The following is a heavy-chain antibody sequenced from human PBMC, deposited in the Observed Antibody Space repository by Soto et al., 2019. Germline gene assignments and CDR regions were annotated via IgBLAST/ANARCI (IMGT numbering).Heavy chain of an antibody. CDR1: GYTFTSYG. CDR2: ISAYNGNT. CDR3: ARDTPVVTMVRGVPPFDY. D-gene: IGHD3-10*01. J-gene: IGHJ4*02. V-gene: IGHV1-18*01. Sequence: ASVKVSCKASGYTFTSYGISWVRQAPGQGLEWMGWISAYNGNTNYAQKLQGRVTMTTDTSTSTAYMELRSLRSDDTAVYYCARDTPVVTMVRGVPPFDYWGQGTLVTVSS.